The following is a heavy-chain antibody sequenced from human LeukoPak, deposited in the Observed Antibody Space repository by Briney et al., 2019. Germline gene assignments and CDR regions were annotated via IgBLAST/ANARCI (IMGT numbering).Heavy chain of an antibody. D-gene: IGHD1-26*01. CDR1: GFTFSNYG. J-gene: IGHJ6*03. Sequence: GGSLRLSCAASGFTFSNYGMYWVRQAPGKGLEWVAFIRYDGSNKYYADSVKGRFTISRDNARNSLYLQMNSLRGEDTAVYYCARDPYSGTYGDTYYYYMDVWGKGTTVTISS. CDR2: IRYDGSNK. V-gene: IGHV3-30*02. CDR3: ARDPYSGTYGDTYYYYMDV.